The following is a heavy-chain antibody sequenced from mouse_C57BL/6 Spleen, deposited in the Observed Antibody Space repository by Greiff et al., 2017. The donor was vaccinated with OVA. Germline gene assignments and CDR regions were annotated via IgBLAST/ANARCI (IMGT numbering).Heavy chain of an antibody. CDR2: IHPNSGST. D-gene: IGHD1-1*01. CDR1: GYTFTSYW. CDR3: ARGITTVVAVDY. V-gene: IGHV1-64*01. Sequence: VQLQQSGAELVKPGASVKLSCKASGYTFTSYWMHWVKQRPGQGLEWIGMIHPNSGSTNYNEKFKSKATLTVDKSSSTAYMQLSSLTSEDSAVYYCARGITTVVAVDYWGQGTTLTVSS. J-gene: IGHJ2*01.